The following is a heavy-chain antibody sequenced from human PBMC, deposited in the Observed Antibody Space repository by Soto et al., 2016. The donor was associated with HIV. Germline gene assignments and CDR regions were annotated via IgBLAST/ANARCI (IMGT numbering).Heavy chain of an antibody. V-gene: IGHV3-43*01. CDR3: AKXIFRLWSSVTTGFDS. D-gene: IGHD4-17*01. CDR2: ITWNGGTT. Sequence: EVQLVESGGVVVQPGGSLRLSCAASGFTFEDYTMHWVRQPPGKGLEWVSLITWNGGTTYYADSVKGRFTISRDNSKNSLYLEMNNVRNEDTALYYCAKXIFRLWSSVTTGFDSWGQGSLVIVSS. J-gene: IGHJ4*02. CDR1: GFTFEDYT.